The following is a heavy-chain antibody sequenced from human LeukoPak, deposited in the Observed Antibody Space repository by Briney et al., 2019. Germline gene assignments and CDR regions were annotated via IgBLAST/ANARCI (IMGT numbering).Heavy chain of an antibody. CDR1: GYTFTGYY. CDR2: INPNSGDT. CDR3: ARSIPHDYYDSSGPGNFDY. Sequence: GASVKVSCKASGYTFTGYYMHWVRQAPGQGLEWMGWINPNSGDTNYAQKLQGRVTMTTDTSTSTAYMELRSLRPDDTAVYYCARSIPHDYYDSSGPGNFDYWGQGTLVTVSS. V-gene: IGHV1-2*02. J-gene: IGHJ4*02. D-gene: IGHD3-22*01.